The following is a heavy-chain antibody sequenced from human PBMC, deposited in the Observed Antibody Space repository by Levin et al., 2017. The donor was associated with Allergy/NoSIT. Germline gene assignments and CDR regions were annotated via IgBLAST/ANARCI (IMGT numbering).Heavy chain of an antibody. CDR3: ARACGGDCSLVFDY. CDR1: GFTFSNSW. CDR2: INSDGSTT. Sequence: LSLTCAVSGFTFSNSWMHWVRQAPGKGLVWVSRINSDGSTTSYADSVKGRFTISRDNAKNTVYLQMNSLRAEDTAVYYCARACGGDCSLVFDYWGQGTLVTVSS. V-gene: IGHV3-74*01. J-gene: IGHJ4*02. D-gene: IGHD2-21*02.